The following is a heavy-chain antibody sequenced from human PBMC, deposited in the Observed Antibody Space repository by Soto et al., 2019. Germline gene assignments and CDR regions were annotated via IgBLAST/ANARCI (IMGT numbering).Heavy chain of an antibody. CDR2: IVVGSGNT. V-gene: IGHV1-58*01. D-gene: IGHD3-22*01. Sequence: SVKVSCKASGFTFTGSAVQWVRQARGQRLEWIGWIVVGSGNTNYAQKFQERVTITRDMSTSTAYMELSSLRSEDTAVYYCAAEKLNYYDSSGYYPPGYYGMDVWGQGTTVTVSS. CDR1: GFTFTGSA. J-gene: IGHJ6*02. CDR3: AAEKLNYYDSSGYYPPGYYGMDV.